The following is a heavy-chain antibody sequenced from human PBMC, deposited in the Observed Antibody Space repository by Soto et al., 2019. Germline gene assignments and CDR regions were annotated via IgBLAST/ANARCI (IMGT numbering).Heavy chain of an antibody. CDR3: AKEWMVFGSYGYVFDY. CDR2: ISYDGSNK. D-gene: IGHD5-18*01. J-gene: IGHJ4*02. CDR1: GFTFSSYG. Sequence: QVQLVESGGGVVQPGRSLRLSCAASGFTFSSYGMHWVRQAPGKGLEWVAVISYDGSNKYYADSVKGRFTISRDNSKNTLYLQMNSLRAEDTAVYYCAKEWMVFGSYGYVFDYCGQGTLVTVSS. V-gene: IGHV3-30*18.